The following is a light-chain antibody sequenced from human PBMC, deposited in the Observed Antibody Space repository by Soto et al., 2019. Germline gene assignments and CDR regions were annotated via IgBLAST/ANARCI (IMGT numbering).Light chain of an antibody. Sequence: DIQMTQSPSTPSATVGDRSTNTCPASQSINSWVAWFQQKPGKAPKVLIYDASTLESGVPSRFSGSGSGTEFTLTIDSLQPDDVATYYCQRYNAFSQTFGQGTKV. CDR1: QSINSW. CDR2: DAS. J-gene: IGKJ1*01. V-gene: IGKV1-5*01. CDR3: QRYNAFSQT.